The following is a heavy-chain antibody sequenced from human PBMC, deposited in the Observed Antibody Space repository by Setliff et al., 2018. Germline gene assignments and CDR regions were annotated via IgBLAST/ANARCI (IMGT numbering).Heavy chain of an antibody. CDR3: FGAGTCSY. Sequence: PGGSLRLSCGASGFTYKNDWVSWVRQAPGKGLEWLANINPDGSEKYYVDSVKGRFTISRDNARNSLSLQMNSLRTEDTAAYYCFGAGTCSYWGQGTLVTVSS. V-gene: IGHV3-7*01. D-gene: IGHD3-10*01. CDR1: GFTYKNDW. CDR2: INPDGSEK. J-gene: IGHJ4*02.